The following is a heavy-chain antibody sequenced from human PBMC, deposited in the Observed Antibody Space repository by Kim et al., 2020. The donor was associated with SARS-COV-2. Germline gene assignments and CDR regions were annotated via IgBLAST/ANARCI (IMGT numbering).Heavy chain of an antibody. CDR2: INHSGST. V-gene: IGHV4-34*01. Sequence: SETLSLTCAVYGGSFSGYYWSWIRQPPGKGLEWIGEINHSGSTNYNPSLKSRVTISVDTSKNQFSLKLSSVTAADTAVYYCARGRSLYYGSGSYYKDYYYYYGMDVWGQGTTVTVSS. J-gene: IGHJ6*02. CDR1: GGSFSGYY. D-gene: IGHD3-10*01. CDR3: ARGRSLYYGSGSYYKDYYYYYGMDV.